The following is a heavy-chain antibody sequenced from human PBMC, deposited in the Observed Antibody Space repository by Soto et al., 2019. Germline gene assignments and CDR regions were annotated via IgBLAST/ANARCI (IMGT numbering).Heavy chain of an antibody. V-gene: IGHV3-73*01. Sequence: LRLSCAVSGFTFSGSAMHWVRQASGKGLEWVGRIRSKANSYATAYAASVKGRFTISRDDSKNTAYLQMNSLKTEDTAVYYCTSSRFLEWLLPNEDYYYYGMDVWGQGTTVTVSS. J-gene: IGHJ6*02. CDR1: GFTFSGSA. CDR2: IRSKANSYAT. CDR3: TSSRFLEWLLPNEDYYYYGMDV. D-gene: IGHD3-3*01.